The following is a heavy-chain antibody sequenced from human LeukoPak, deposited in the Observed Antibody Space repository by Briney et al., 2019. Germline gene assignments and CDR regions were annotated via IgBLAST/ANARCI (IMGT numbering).Heavy chain of an antibody. Sequence: PSETLSLTCAVSGYSISSGYYWGWIRQPPGRGPEGVGSISHSGSTYYNPSLKSRVTISVDTSKNQFSLKLSSVTAADTAVYYCARDPDYYDSSGYYQGAFDIWGQGTMVTVSS. J-gene: IGHJ3*02. CDR1: GYSISSGYY. CDR3: ARDPDYYDSSGYYQGAFDI. CDR2: ISHSGST. V-gene: IGHV4-38-2*02. D-gene: IGHD3-22*01.